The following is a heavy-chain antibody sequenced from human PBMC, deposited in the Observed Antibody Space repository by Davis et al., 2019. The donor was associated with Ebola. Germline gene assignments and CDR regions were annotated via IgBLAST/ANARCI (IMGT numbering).Heavy chain of an antibody. CDR3: ARLRYCTSTSCYSYDMDV. CDR2: ISSSSSVI. V-gene: IGHV3-48*02. D-gene: IGHD2-2*01. Sequence: GESLKISCAASGFTFSIYSMNWVRQAPGKGLEWVSYISSSSSVIYYADSVKGRFTISRDNAKNSLYLQMNSLRDEDTAVYYCARLRYCTSTSCYSYDMDVWGQGTTVTVPS. CDR1: GFTFSIYS. J-gene: IGHJ6*02.